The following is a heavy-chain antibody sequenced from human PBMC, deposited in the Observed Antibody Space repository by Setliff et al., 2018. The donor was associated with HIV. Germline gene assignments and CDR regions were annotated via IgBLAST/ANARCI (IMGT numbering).Heavy chain of an antibody. V-gene: IGHV4-34*01. CDR2: VNHKGVA. CDR3: ARGIRMLLDSNRGVYTHDAFDL. Sequence: PSETLSLTCAVYGGAFSGYYWTWIRQSPGRGLEWIGEVNHKGVANYNPSLQSRVTISLDRSKNQFSLNMISVTAADSAIYFCARGIRMLLDSNRGVYTHDAFDLWGQGTTVTVSS. D-gene: IGHD3-10*01. J-gene: IGHJ3*01. CDR1: GGAFSGYY.